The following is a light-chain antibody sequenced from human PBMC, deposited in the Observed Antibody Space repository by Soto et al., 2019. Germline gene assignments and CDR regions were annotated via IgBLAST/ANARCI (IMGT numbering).Light chain of an antibody. CDR2: KAS. J-gene: IGKJ1*01. CDR1: QTISSW. V-gene: IGKV1-5*03. CDR3: QQYIRCST. Sequence: DIQVTQSPSTLSASVGDRVTITCRASQTISSWLAWYQQKPGMAPKLLIYKASTLQSGVPSRFSGSGSGTEFTLTISSLQPDDFATYKCQQYIRCSTVGQGTNVEL.